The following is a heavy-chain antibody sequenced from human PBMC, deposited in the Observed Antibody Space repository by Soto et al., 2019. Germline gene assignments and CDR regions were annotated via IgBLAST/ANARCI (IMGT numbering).Heavy chain of an antibody. V-gene: IGHV3-23*01. J-gene: IGHJ1*01. CDR3: AQRLYSSSWIGPEYLHP. D-gene: IGHD6-13*01. CDR2: ISGSGSTT. Sequence: VGSLRLSCAASGFTFSSCAMNWVRQAPGKGLEWVSLISGSGSTTYYADSVKGRFTISRDNSKSTLYLHMNNLTVEDTAVYHCAQRLYSSSWIGPEYLHPWGQGTQVTVSS. CDR1: GFTFSSCA.